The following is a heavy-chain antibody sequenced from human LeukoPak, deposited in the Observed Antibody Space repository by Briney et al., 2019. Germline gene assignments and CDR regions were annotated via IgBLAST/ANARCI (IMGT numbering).Heavy chain of an antibody. CDR2: ISSRGESI. D-gene: IGHD3-22*01. CDR1: GFTFSSYA. J-gene: IGHJ3*02. Sequence: GGSLRLSCAASGFTFSSYAMSWVRQAPGKGLEWVSVISSRGESIYYAASVEGRFTISRDNAKNSLYLQMNSLRAEDTAVYYCARDGDYYDSSGYYYLGAFDIWGQGTMVTVSS. CDR3: ARDGDYYDSSGYYYLGAFDI. V-gene: IGHV3-21*04.